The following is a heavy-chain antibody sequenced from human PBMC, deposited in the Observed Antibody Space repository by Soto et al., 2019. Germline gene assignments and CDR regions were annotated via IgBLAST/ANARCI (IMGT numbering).Heavy chain of an antibody. V-gene: IGHV4-34*02. CDR3: ARLRWEQPWVFDY. CDR1: GGSFSGYY. Sequence: QVQLQQWGAGLLKPSETLSLTCAVYGGSFSGYYWSWIRQPPVKGLEWIGEINHSGGTNYNPSLQRRVTISVDTSKNQFSLKLSSVTAADTAVFYCARLRWEQPWVFDYWGQGTLVTVSS. CDR2: INHSGGT. J-gene: IGHJ4*02. D-gene: IGHD1-26*01.